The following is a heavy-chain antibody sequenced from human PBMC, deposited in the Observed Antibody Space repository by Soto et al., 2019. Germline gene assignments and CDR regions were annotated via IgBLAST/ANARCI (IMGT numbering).Heavy chain of an antibody. Sequence: QITLKESGPTLVKPTQTLTLTCTFSGFSLSTSGVGVGWIRQPPGKALEWLALIYWNDDKRYSPSLKSRLTITMHISKILVVLILTNMDPVDTAIYYCAHSPPEYDCSGYRVRIFDDWVQGSLVTVSS. CDR2: IYWNDDK. CDR1: GFSLSTSGVG. CDR3: AHSPPEYDCSGYRVRIFDD. D-gene: IGHD3-22*01. V-gene: IGHV2-5*01. J-gene: IGHJ4*02.